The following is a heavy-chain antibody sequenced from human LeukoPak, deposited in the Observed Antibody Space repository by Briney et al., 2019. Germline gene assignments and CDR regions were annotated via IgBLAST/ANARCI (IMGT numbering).Heavy chain of an antibody. V-gene: IGHV3-33*01. J-gene: IGHJ5*02. CDR2: IWYDGSNK. Sequence: PGGSLRLSCAASGFIFNSYGMHWVRQAPGKGLEWVAVIWYDGSNKYYADSVKGRFTISRDNSKNTLYLQMNSLRAEDTAVYYCARDYDSSGWCIWFDPWGQGTLVTVSS. CDR3: ARDYDSSGWCIWFDP. CDR1: GFIFNSYG. D-gene: IGHD6-19*01.